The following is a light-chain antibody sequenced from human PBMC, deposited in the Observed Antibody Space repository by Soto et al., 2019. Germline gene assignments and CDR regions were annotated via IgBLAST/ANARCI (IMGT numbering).Light chain of an antibody. CDR1: QSISSN. J-gene: IGKJ5*01. CDR3: QQYGFSPIS. Sequence: EIVMTQSPATLSVSPGERATLSARASQSISSNLAWYQQKPGQAPRLLIYDASTRATGVPDRFSGSGSGPEYTLTITRLEPEDFAVYSCQQYGFSPISFGQGTRLEI. V-gene: IGKV3D-15*01. CDR2: DAS.